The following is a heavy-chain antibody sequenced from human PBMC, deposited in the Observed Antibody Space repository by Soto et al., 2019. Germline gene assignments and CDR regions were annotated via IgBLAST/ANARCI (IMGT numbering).Heavy chain of an antibody. V-gene: IGHV1-2*04. Sequence: ASVKVSCKASGYTFTGYYMHWVRQAPGQGLEWMGWINPNSGGTNYAQKNQGWVTMTRDTSISTAYMEMSRLRSDDTSVYYCARDFANSALYCSGGSCYHHAFDIWGQGTMVTVSS. J-gene: IGHJ3*02. CDR1: GYTFTGYY. CDR3: ARDFANSALYCSGGSCYHHAFDI. CDR2: INPNSGGT. D-gene: IGHD2-15*01.